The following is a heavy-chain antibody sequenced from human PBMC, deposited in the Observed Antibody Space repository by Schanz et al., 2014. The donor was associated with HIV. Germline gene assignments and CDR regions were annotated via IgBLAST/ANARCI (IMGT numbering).Heavy chain of an antibody. V-gene: IGHV4-34*01. Sequence: QVQLHQSGAGLLKPSETLSLTCAVYGGSFSGYFWSWVRQSPGKGLEWIGEISHSGTTNYNPSLRSRVSMSVDTSKNKFSGNLKSMTAADTAVYYCARGGILLLRGVSNWFDPWGQGTLVIVSS. CDR3: ARGGILLLRGVSNWFDP. J-gene: IGHJ5*02. D-gene: IGHD3-10*01. CDR2: ISHSGTT. CDR1: GGSFSGYF.